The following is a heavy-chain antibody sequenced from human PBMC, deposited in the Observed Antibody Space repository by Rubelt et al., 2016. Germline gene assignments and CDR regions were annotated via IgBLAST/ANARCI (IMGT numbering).Heavy chain of an antibody. Sequence: QLQLQESGPGLVKPSETLSLTCTVSGASLSTTTYFWGWIRQPPGKGLEWIATIYYSGTTYYNASLKSRVTISVDKSKNQFSRKLKSVTAPDTAVYYGARRASNSLGFDYGMDVWGQGTTVTVSS. J-gene: IGHJ6*02. CDR1: GASLSTTTYF. CDR3: ARRASNSLGFDYGMDV. D-gene: IGHD3-10*01. V-gene: IGHV4-39*07. CDR2: IYYSGTT.